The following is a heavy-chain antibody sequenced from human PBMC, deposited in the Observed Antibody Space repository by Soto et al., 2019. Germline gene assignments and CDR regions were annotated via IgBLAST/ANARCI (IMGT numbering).Heavy chain of an antibody. J-gene: IGHJ4*02. V-gene: IGHV3-11*01. D-gene: IGHD3-22*01. CDR1: GFTFSDYY. CDR3: ARDLGYYDSSGYFDY. Sequence: LRLSCAASGFTFSDYYMSWIRQAPGKGLEWVSYISSSDSIYYADSVKGRFTISRDNAKNSLYLQMNSLRAEDTAVYYCARDLGYYDSSGYFDYWGQGTLVTV. CDR2: ISSSDSI.